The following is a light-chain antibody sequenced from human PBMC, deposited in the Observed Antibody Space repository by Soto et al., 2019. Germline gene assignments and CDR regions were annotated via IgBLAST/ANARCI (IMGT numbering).Light chain of an antibody. V-gene: IGLV6-57*04. CDR3: HSYDRNNQDVV. CDR1: SGSIASNY. J-gene: IGLJ2*01. CDR2: EDN. Sequence: NFMLTQPHSVSESPGKTVTISCTRSSGSIASNYVQWYQQRPGSAPTTVIYEDNQRPSGVPDRFSGSIDSSSNSASLTISGKKSEDVADYYFHSYDRNNQDVVFGGGTKRPFL.